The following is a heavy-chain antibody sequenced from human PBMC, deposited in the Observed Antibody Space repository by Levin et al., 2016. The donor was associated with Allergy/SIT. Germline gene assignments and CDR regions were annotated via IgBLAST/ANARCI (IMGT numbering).Heavy chain of an antibody. Sequence: ASVKVSCKASGYTFTSYAMHWVRQAPGQRLEWMGWINAGNGNTKYSQKFQGRVTITRDTSASTAYMELSSLRSEDTAVYYCARITAAGTFVDYWGQGTLVTVSS. V-gene: IGHV1-3*01. CDR3: ARITAAGTFVDY. J-gene: IGHJ4*02. CDR1: GYTFTSYA. D-gene: IGHD6-13*01. CDR2: INAGNGNT.